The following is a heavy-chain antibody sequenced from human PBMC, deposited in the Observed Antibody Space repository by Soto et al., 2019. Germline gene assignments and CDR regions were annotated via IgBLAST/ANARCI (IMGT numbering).Heavy chain of an antibody. CDR1: GGSIKSGDHY. J-gene: IGHJ6*02. Sequence: PSETLSLTCSVSGGSIKSGDHYWSWIRQPPGKGLEWIGYIYYRGSTYYNPSLKSRVIISVDTSKNQFSLNLTSLTAADTAVYFCAGDLVDCAFDEVCQYYGMDVWGQGTTVTVSS. CDR2: IYYRGST. CDR3: AGDLVDCAFDEVCQYYGMDV. V-gene: IGHV4-30-4*01. D-gene: IGHD3-9*01.